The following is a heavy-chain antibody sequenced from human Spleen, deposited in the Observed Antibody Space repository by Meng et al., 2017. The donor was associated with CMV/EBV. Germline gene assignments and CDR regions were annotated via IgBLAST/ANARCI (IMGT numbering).Heavy chain of an antibody. V-gene: IGHV4-59*01. CDR1: GFTFSSYW. Sequence: ESLKISCAASGFTFSSYWMSWVRQPPGEGLEWIGYIFYSGSTNYNPSLKSRVAISVDTSKNQFSLRLSSVTAADTAVYYCARGASGLGHWGQGTLVTVSS. CDR2: IFYSGST. D-gene: IGHD1-26*01. J-gene: IGHJ4*02. CDR3: ARGASGLGH.